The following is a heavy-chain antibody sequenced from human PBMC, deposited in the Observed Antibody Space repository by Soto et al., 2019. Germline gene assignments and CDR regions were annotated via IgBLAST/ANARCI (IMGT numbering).Heavy chain of an antibody. CDR3: AKDHSSGWSLDYFDY. D-gene: IGHD6-19*01. CDR1: GFTFDDYA. V-gene: IGHV3-9*01. J-gene: IGHJ4*02. CDR2: ISWNSGSI. Sequence: GGSLRLSCAASGFTFDDYAMHWVRQAPGKGLEWVSGISWNSGSIGYADSVKGRFTISRDNAKNSLYLQMNSLRAEDTALYYCAKDHSSGWSLDYFDYWGQGTLVTVSS.